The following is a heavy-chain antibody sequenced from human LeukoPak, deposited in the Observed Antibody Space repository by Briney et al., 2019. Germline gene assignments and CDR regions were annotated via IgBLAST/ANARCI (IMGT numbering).Heavy chain of an antibody. Sequence: GASVKVTWKASGYTFTDFYIHWVRQAPGQGLEWMAWINPDSGGTSHAQKFQGRVTMTRYTSTNTVYMELSRLTSDDTAVYYCARAYCGGDCAVGNYWGQGTLVTVSS. CDR3: ARAYCGGDCAVGNY. D-gene: IGHD2-21*01. CDR1: GYTFTDFY. CDR2: INPDSGGT. J-gene: IGHJ4*02. V-gene: IGHV1-2*02.